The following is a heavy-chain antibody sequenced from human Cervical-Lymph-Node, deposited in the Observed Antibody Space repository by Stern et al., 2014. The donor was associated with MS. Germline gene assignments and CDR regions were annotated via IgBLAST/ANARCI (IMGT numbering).Heavy chain of an antibody. D-gene: IGHD3-10*01. Sequence: QVQLVQSGAEVKKLGSSVKVSCKASGDTLSSHTINWVRQAPGQGLEWMGGIIPVFDAPSYAQKLQGRVRINSDETTNTAHMELSSLTSEDTAVYYCATGAHGMDVWGQGTAVTVSS. CDR2: IIPVFDAP. V-gene: IGHV1-69*01. CDR1: GDTLSSHT. CDR3: ATGAHGMDV. J-gene: IGHJ6*02.